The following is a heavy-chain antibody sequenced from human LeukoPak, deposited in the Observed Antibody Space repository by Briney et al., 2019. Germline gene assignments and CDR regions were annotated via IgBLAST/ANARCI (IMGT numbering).Heavy chain of an antibody. V-gene: IGHV4-61*01. D-gene: IGHD2-2*02. CDR2: IYYSGST. J-gene: IGHJ5*02. Sequence: SETLSLTCTVSGGSISSSSYYWGWIRQPPGKGLEWIGYIYYSGSTNYNPSLKSRVTISVDTSKNQFSLKLSSVTAADTAVYYCAREERYCSSTSCYTGGWFDPWGQGTLVTVSS. CDR1: GGSISSSSYY. CDR3: AREERYCSSTSCYTGGWFDP.